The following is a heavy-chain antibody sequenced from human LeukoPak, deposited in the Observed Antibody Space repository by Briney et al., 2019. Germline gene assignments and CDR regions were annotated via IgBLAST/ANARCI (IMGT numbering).Heavy chain of an antibody. V-gene: IGHV4-61*02. CDR3: ARDYYDSSGYRYFDY. Sequence: SETLSLTCTVSGGSISSGSYYWSWIRQPAGKGLEWIGRIYTSGSTNYNPSLKSRVTISVDTSKNQFSLKLSSVTAADTAVYYCARDYYDSSGYRYFDYWGQGTLVTVSS. D-gene: IGHD3-22*01. CDR1: GGSISSGSYY. J-gene: IGHJ4*02. CDR2: IYTSGST.